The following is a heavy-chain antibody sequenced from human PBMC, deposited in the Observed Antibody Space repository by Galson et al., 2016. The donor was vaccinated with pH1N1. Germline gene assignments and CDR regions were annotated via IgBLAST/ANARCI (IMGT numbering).Heavy chain of an antibody. CDR2: IKLDGTKK. D-gene: IGHD3-16*01. V-gene: IGHV3-7*01. J-gene: IGHJ4*02. Sequence: SLRLSCAASGFTFSQHWMTWVRQAPGKGLEWVANIKLDGTKKYYVDSVRGRFTISRDNAKNTLYLDVNSLRGEDTAVYYCARSLLYYDPYYLDFWGQGTLVSVSS. CDR3: ARSLLYYDPYYLDF. CDR1: GFTFSQHW.